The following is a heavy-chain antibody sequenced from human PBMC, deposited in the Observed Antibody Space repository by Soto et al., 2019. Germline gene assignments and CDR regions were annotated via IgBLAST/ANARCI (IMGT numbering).Heavy chain of an antibody. D-gene: IGHD3-3*01. CDR1: GGSISSSGCY. J-gene: IGHJ6*02. CDR2: IYYSGST. Sequence: PSDTLSLTCTFSGGSISSSGCYWGWIRQPPGKGLEWIGSIYYSGSTYYNPSLKSRVTMSVDTSKNQFSLKLSSVTAADTAVYYCRAYDFWSGFLDVWGQGNTVTVS. CDR3: RAYDFWSGFLDV. V-gene: IGHV4-39*01.